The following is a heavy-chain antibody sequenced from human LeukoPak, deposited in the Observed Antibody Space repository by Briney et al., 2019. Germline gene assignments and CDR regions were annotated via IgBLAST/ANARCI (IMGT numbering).Heavy chain of an antibody. D-gene: IGHD1-26*01. J-gene: IGHJ4*02. CDR3: ARVWSDSGTYYDDRGAFDY. CDR1: GYSISSVHY. Sequence: TSETLSLTCTVSGYSISSVHYWGWIRQPPGKGLEWIGSIYHTGSTYYNPSLKSRVTISVDTSKNQFSLKLSSVTAADTAVYYCARVWSDSGTYYDDRGAFDYWGQGTLVSVSS. V-gene: IGHV4-38-2*02. CDR2: IYHTGST.